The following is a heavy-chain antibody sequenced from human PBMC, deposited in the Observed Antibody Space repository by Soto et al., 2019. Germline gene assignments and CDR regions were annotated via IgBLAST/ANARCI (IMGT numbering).Heavy chain of an antibody. CDR2: IYYSGST. CDR3: ASLNLRNYYYYGMDV. CDR1: GGSISSGGYY. J-gene: IGHJ6*02. Sequence: SETLSLTCTVSGGSISSGGYYWSWIRQHPGKGLEWIGYIYYSGSTYYNPSLRSRVTISVDTSKNQFSLKLSSVTAADTAVYYCASLNLRNYYYYGMDVWGQGTTVTVSS. V-gene: IGHV4-31*03.